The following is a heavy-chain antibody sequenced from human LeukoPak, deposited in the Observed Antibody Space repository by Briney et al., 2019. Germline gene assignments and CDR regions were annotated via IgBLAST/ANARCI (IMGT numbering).Heavy chain of an antibody. Sequence: GGSLRLSCAASGFTFSTYAMHWVRQAPGKGLEWVAFISYDGSNKYYADSVRGRFTISRDSSNNTLYLQMTSLRAEDTAVYYCARDRGLWFGTNHFDYWGQGTLVTVSS. J-gene: IGHJ4*02. V-gene: IGHV3-30*04. CDR3: ARDRGLWFGTNHFDY. D-gene: IGHD3-10*01. CDR1: GFTFSTYA. CDR2: ISYDGSNK.